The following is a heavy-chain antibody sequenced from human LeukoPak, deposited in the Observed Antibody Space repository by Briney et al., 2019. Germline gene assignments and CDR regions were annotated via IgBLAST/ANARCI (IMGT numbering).Heavy chain of an antibody. CDR1: GFTFNSYW. V-gene: IGHV3-7*01. CDR3: ARGGWEPLDY. CDR2: IKQDGSEK. Sequence: GGSLRLSCAASGFTFNSYWMTWVRQAPGKGLEWVANIKQDGSEKYYVDSVKGRFTISRDNAKNSLYLQMNSLRAEDTAVYHCARGGWEPLDYWGQGILVTVSS. J-gene: IGHJ4*02. D-gene: IGHD1-26*01.